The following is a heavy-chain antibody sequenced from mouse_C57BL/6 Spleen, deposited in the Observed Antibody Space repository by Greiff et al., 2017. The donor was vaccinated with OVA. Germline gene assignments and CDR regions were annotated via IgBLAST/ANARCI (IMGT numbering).Heavy chain of an antibody. V-gene: IGHV5-6*01. J-gene: IGHJ1*03. CDR1: GFTFSSYG. CDR2: ISSGGSYT. Sequence: DVHLVESGGDLVKPGGSLKLSCAASGFTFSSYGMSWVRQTPDKRLEWVATISSGGSYTYYPDSVKGRFTISRDNAKNTLYLQMSSLKSEDTAMYYCARRNYPGWYFDVWGTGTTVTVSS. CDR3: ARRNYPGWYFDV. D-gene: IGHD2-1*01.